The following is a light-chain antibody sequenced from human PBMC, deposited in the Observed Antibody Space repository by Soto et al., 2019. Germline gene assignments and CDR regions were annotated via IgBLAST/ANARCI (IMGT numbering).Light chain of an antibody. CDR3: SSYAASNDLGV. CDR1: SSDIGGYNY. Sequence: QSVLTQPPSASGSPGQSVTISCTGTSSDIGGYNYVSWYQQHPGKAPKLMIYEVSKRPSGVPARFSASKSGSTASLTVSGLQPEDEADYYCSSYAASNDLGVFGTGTKV. V-gene: IGLV2-8*01. J-gene: IGLJ1*01. CDR2: EVS.